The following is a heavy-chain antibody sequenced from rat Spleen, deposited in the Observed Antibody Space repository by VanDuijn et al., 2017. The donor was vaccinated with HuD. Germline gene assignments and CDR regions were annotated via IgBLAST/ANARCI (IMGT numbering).Heavy chain of an antibody. CDR2: ISPSGGGT. J-gene: IGHJ2*01. V-gene: IGHV5-19*01. CDR1: GFSLTSNG. CDR3: ARRHYGYTDYFDY. Sequence: VHLKESGPGLVQSSQTLSLTCTVSGFSLTSNGVSWVRQPPGEGLEWVASISPSGGGTYYRDSVKGRFTVSRDNAKSTLSLQMDSLRSEDTATYYCARRHYGYTDYFDYWGQGVMVTVSS. D-gene: IGHD1-9*01.